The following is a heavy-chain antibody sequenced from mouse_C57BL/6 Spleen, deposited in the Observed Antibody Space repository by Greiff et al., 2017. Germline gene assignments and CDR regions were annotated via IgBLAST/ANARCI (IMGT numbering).Heavy chain of an antibody. CDR2: IDPSDSYP. CDR1: GYTFTSYW. J-gene: IGHJ3*01. D-gene: IGHD1-1*01. V-gene: IGHV1-69*01. Sequence: QVQLQQPGAELVMPGASVKLSCKASGYTFTSYWMHWVKQRPGLGLEWIGEIDPSDSYPTSNQKFKGKSTLTVDKYYSTADMQLSSLTSADSAVYCWADVYGSSGFAYWGQGTLVTGSA. CDR3: ADVYGSSGFAY.